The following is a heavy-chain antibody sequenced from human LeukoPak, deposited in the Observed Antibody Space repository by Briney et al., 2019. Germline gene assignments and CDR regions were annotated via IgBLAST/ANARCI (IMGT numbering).Heavy chain of an antibody. V-gene: IGHV3-53*01. CDR3: ARVLGTTVPAG. D-gene: IGHD1-7*01. Sequence: PGGSLRLSCAASGFTVSSNYMSWVRQAPGKGLEWVSVIYSGGSTYYADSVKGRFTISRDNSKNTLYLQMNSLRAEDTAVYYCARVLGTTVPAGWGQGTLVTVSS. CDR1: GFTVSSNY. J-gene: IGHJ4*02. CDR2: IYSGGST.